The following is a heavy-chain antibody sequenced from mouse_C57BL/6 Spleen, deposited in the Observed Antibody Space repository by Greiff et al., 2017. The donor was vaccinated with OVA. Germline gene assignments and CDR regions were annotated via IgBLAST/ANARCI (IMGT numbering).Heavy chain of an antibody. CDR1: GYTFTDYN. CDR2: INPNNGGT. Sequence: EVQLQQSGPELVKPGASVKIPCKASGYTFTDYNMDWVKQSHGKSLEWIGDINPNNGGTIYNQKFKGKATLTVDKSSSTAYMELRSLTSEDTAVYYCARSPDYYGSSSWYFDVWGTGTTVTVSS. J-gene: IGHJ1*03. CDR3: ARSPDYYGSSSWYFDV. D-gene: IGHD1-1*01. V-gene: IGHV1-18*01.